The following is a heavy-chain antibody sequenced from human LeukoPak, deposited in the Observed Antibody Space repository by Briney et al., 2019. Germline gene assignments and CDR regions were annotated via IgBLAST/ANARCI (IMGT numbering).Heavy chain of an antibody. CDR3: AKLVQLERERYPVDY. D-gene: IGHD1-1*01. V-gene: IGHV3-30*18. CDR1: GFTFSSYG. J-gene: IGHJ4*02. Sequence: GRSLRLSCAASGFTFSSYGMHWVRQAPGKGLEWVAVISYDGSNKYYADSVKGRFTISRDNSKNTLYLQMNSLRAEDTAVYYCAKLVQLERERYPVDYWGQGTLVTVSS. CDR2: ISYDGSNK.